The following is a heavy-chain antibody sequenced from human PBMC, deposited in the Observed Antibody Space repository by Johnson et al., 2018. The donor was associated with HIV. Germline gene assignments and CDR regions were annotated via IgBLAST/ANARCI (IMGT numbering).Heavy chain of an antibody. V-gene: IGHV3-66*01. Sequence: VQLVESGGGLVQPGGSLRLSCAASGFTVSSNYMSWVRQAPGKGLEWVSVIYSGGSTYYADSVKGRFTISRDDSKNTLYLQMNSLKTEDTAVYYCSTDTTLITMYVEIKGGAFDIWGQGTMVTVSS. CDR2: IYSGGST. D-gene: IGHD5-18*01. J-gene: IGHJ3*02. CDR3: STDTTLITMYVEIKGGAFDI. CDR1: GFTVSSNY.